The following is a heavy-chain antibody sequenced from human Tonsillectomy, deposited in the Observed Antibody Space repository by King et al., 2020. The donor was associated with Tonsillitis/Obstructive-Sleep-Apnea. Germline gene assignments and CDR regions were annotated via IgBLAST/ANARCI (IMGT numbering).Heavy chain of an antibody. Sequence: QLQLQESGPGLVKPSQTLSLTCTVSGSPISSGGYYWSWIRQHPGQGLEWIGYIYYSGNTYYNPSLKSRITISVDTSKNQFSLKLSSVTPADTAVYYCARGTTVKSFDYWGQGTLVTVSS. J-gene: IGHJ4*02. CDR2: IYYSGNT. CDR3: ARGTTVKSFDY. CDR1: GSPISSGGYY. D-gene: IGHD4-17*01. V-gene: IGHV4-31*03.